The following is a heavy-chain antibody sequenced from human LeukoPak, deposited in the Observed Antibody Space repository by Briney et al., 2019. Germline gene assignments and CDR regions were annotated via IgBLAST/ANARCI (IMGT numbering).Heavy chain of an antibody. J-gene: IGHJ5*02. CDR3: VGDLSMVRGETYNWFDP. Sequence: SVKVSCKASGGTFSSYAISWVRQAPGQGLEWMGRIIPILGIANYAQKFQGRVTITADKSTSTAYMELSSLRSEDTAVYYCVGDLSMVRGETYNWFDPWGQGTLVIVSS. CDR1: GGTFSSYA. CDR2: IIPILGIA. D-gene: IGHD3-10*01. V-gene: IGHV1-69*04.